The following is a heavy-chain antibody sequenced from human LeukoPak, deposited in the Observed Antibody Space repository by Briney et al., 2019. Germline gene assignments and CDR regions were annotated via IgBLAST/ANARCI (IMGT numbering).Heavy chain of an antibody. CDR1: GFTFSTYA. J-gene: IGHJ4*02. V-gene: IGHV3-23*01. D-gene: IGHD2-15*01. CDR3: AKSIGGVVVVAADY. CDR2: ISGSGGTT. Sequence: GGSLRLSCAASGFTFSTYAMTWVRQAPGEGLEWVSVISGSGGTTYYADSVKGRFTLSRDNSKNTVFLQMNSLRAEDTAVYYCAKSIGGVVVVAADYWGQGTLVTVSS.